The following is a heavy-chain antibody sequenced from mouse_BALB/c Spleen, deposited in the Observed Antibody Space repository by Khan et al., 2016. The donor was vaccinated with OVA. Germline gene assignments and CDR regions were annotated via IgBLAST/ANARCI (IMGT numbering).Heavy chain of an antibody. CDR1: GYSITSEYT. V-gene: IGHV3-2*02. Sequence: EVQLVESGPGLVKPSQSLSLTCTVTGYSITSEYTWNWIRQFPGNKLEWMGFISYSGNTRYNPSLKSRISITRDKTKNQFFLQLNSVTSEDTATYYCARKDYYDYDPFPYWGQGALFTVSA. D-gene: IGHD2-4*01. J-gene: IGHJ3*01. CDR3: ARKDYYDYDPFPY. CDR2: ISYSGNT.